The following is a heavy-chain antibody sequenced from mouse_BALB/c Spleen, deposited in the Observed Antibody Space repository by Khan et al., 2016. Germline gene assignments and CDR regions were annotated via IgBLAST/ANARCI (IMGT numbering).Heavy chain of an antibody. Sequence: EVQLVESGPSLAKPSQTLSLTCSVTGDSITSGHWNWIRKFPGNKFDFMGYISHSGDSYYNPSLKSRISITRDTSKNPYYLQLNSVTTEDTATYYCATWDYYGSAFAYWGQGTLVTVSA. D-gene: IGHD1-2*01. CDR3: ATWDYYGSAFAY. J-gene: IGHJ3*01. V-gene: IGHV3-8*02. CDR2: ISHSGDS. CDR1: GDSITSGH.